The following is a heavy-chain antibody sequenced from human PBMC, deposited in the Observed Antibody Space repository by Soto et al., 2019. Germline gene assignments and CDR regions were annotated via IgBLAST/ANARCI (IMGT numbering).Heavy chain of an antibody. V-gene: IGHV3-23*01. CDR3: AKGIVVGLRYFDWLPRKKVFDY. CDR2: ISGSGGST. CDR1: GFTFSSYA. D-gene: IGHD3-9*01. J-gene: IGHJ4*02. Sequence: GGSLRLSCAASGFTFSSYAMSWVRQAPGKGLEWVSAISGSGGSTYYADSVKGRFTISRDNSKNTLYLQMNSLRAEDTAVYYCAKGIVVGLRYFDWLPRKKVFDYWGQGTLVTVSS.